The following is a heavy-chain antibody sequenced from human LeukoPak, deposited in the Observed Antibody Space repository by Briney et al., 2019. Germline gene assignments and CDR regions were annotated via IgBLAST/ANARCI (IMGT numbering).Heavy chain of an antibody. CDR1: GYTFTSYG. D-gene: IGHD3-10*01. J-gene: IGHJ5*02. V-gene: IGHV1-18*01. CDR2: ISAYNGNT. Sequence: GASVTVSCTASGYTFTSYGTSWVRQAPGQGLEWMGWISAYNGNTNYAQKLQGRVTMTTDTSTSTAYMELRSLRSDDTAVYYCARGSSLPYYYGSGALNWFDPWGQGTLVTVSS. CDR3: ARGSSLPYYYGSGALNWFDP.